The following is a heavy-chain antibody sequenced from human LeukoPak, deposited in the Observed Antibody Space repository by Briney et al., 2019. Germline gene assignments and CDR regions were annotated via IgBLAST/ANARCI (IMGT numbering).Heavy chain of an antibody. D-gene: IGHD6-19*01. Sequence: GASVKVSCKASGYSFISFYIHWVRQAPGQGLEWMGVINPSGGSTAYAQQFQGRVTMTRDTSTSTVYMELSSLRSEDTAVYYCAKDRGGSGWPTFDYRGQGTLVTVSS. CDR3: AKDRGGSGWPTFDY. V-gene: IGHV1-46*01. CDR2: INPSGGST. J-gene: IGHJ4*02. CDR1: GYSFISFY.